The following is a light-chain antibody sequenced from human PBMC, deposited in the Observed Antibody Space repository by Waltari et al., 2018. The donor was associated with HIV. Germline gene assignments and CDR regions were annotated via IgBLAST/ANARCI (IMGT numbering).Light chain of an antibody. CDR2: GAS. Sequence: EILMTQSPATLSVSPGERATLSCRASQSINNNLAWYQQKPGQAPRLHIYGASTGATGVPARFSGSGSGTEFTLTISSLQSEDFAVYYCQQYNNWPGITFGPGTKVDIK. CDR1: QSINNN. V-gene: IGKV3-15*01. J-gene: IGKJ3*01. CDR3: QQYNNWPGIT.